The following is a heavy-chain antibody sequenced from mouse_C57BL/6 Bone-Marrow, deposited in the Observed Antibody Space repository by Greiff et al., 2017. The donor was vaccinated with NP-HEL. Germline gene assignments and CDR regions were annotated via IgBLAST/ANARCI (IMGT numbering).Heavy chain of an antibody. V-gene: IGHV14-4*01. CDR3: TTPYSYYAMDY. D-gene: IGHD2-12*01. CDR1: GFNIKDDY. CDR2: IDPENGDT. J-gene: IGHJ4*01. Sequence: VQLQQSGAELVRPGASVKLSCTASGFNIKDDYMHWVKQRPEQGLEWIGWIDPENGDTEYASKFQGKATITAVTSSNTAYLQLSSLTSEDTAVYYCTTPYSYYAMDYWGQGTSVTVSS.